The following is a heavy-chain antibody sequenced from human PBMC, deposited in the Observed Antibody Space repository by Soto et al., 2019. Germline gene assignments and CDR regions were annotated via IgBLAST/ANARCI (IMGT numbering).Heavy chain of an antibody. CDR3: ARAYYYDRSGYYPLRGPSFDY. J-gene: IGHJ4*02. Sequence: ASVKVSCKASGYTFTSYYMHWVRQAPGQGLEWMGIINPSGGSTSYAQKFQGRVTMTRDTSTSTVYMELSSLRSEDTAVYYCARAYYYDRSGYYPLRGPSFDYWGQGTLVTVPS. CDR1: GYTFTSYY. V-gene: IGHV1-46*03. CDR2: INPSGGST. D-gene: IGHD3-22*01.